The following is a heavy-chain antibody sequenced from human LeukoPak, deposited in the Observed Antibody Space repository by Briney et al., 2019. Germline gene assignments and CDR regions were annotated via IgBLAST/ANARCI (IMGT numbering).Heavy chain of an antibody. CDR1: GFTVSSNY. Sequence: WGTLRLSCAASGFTVSSNYMSWVRQAPVKGLYWVSGIYSGGRTYSEDSVKGRFNISRDNSKNTLYLQMNSLRAEDTFFFFSRRRTPTRYCSSTSCYTAYGEYWGQGTLAAVSS. J-gene: IGHJ4*02. CDR2: IYSGGRT. V-gene: IGHV3-53*01. CDR3: RRRTPTRYCSSTSCYTAYGEY. D-gene: IGHD2-2*02.